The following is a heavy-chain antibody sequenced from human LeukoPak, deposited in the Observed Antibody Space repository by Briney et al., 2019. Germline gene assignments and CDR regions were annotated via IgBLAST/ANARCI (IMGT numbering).Heavy chain of an antibody. Sequence: GSVKVSCKTSGYSFTDYYMHWVRQAPGQGLEWMGWINPNSGNTSSAQKFQGRVTMTRDTSITTVYMEVSWLTSDDTAIYYCARADRLHGGPYLIGPWGQGTLVTVSS. CDR3: ARADRLHGGPYLIGP. V-gene: IGHV1-2*02. J-gene: IGHJ5*02. CDR1: GYSFTDYY. CDR2: INPNSGNT. D-gene: IGHD2-21*01.